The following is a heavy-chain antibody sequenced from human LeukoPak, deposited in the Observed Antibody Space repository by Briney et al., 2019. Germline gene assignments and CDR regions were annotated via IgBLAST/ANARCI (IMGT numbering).Heavy chain of an antibody. CDR3: ASTPYYYYYMDV. CDR1: GGSISSGSYY. J-gene: IGHJ6*03. V-gene: IGHV4-61*02. CDR2: IYTSGST. Sequence: SETLSLTCTVSGGSISSGSYYWSWIRQPAGKGLEWIGRIYTSGSTNYNPSLKSRVTISVDTSKNQFSLKLSSVTAADTAVYYRASTPYYYYYMDVWGKGTTVTISS.